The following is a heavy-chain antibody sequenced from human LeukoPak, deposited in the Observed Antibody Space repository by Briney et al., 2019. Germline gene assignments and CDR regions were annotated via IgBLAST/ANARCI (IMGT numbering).Heavy chain of an antibody. CDR3: ARDRDSSHDS. J-gene: IGHJ5*02. Sequence: ETLTLTCTVSGGSVSSTGYYWGWIRQPPGKGLEWVANIKEDGSKKYYVDSMKGRFTISRDNARNALYLQMNSLRAEDTAMYYCARDRDSSHDSWGQGTLVTVSS. CDR1: GGSVSSTGYY. CDR2: IKEDGSKK. D-gene: IGHD6-13*01. V-gene: IGHV3-7*01.